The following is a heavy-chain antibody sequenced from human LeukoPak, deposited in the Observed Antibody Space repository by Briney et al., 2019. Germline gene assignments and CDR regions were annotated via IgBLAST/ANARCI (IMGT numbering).Heavy chain of an antibody. V-gene: IGHV4-34*01. CDR2: INHSGSP. D-gene: IGHD3-10*01. CDR1: GGSFSGYY. Sequence: SETLSLTCAVYGGSFSGYYWSWIRQPPGKGLEWIGEINHSGSPNYNPSLKSRVTISVDTSKNQFSLRLSSVTAADMAVYYCARHRPTGGSGSYYRSFDYWGQGTLVTVAS. J-gene: IGHJ4*02. CDR3: ARHRPTGGSGSYYRSFDY.